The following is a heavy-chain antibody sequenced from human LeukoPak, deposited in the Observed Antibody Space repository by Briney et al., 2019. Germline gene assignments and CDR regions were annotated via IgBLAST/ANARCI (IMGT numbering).Heavy chain of an antibody. V-gene: IGHV1-2*02. CDR2: INPNSGGT. Sequence: ASVKVSCKASGYTFTGYYMHWVRQAPGQGLEWMGWINPNSGGTNYAQKFPGRVTMTRDTSISTAYMELSRLRSDDTAVYYCARVPSIGGWFDPWGQGTLVTVSS. J-gene: IGHJ5*02. CDR1: GYTFTGYY. D-gene: IGHD3-3*01. CDR3: ARVPSIGGWFDP.